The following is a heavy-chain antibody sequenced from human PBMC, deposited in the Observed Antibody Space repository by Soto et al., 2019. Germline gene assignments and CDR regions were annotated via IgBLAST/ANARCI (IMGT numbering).Heavy chain of an antibody. CDR2: FDPEDGET. CDR3: ATAQKWPDAFDI. J-gene: IGHJ3*02. D-gene: IGHD5-12*01. V-gene: IGHV1-24*01. Sequence: GASVKVSCKVSGYTLTELSTHWVRQAPGKGLEWMGGFDPEDGETIYAQKFQGRVTMTEDTSTDTAYMELSSLRSEDTAVYYCATAQKWPDAFDIWGQGTMVTVSS. CDR1: GYTLTELS.